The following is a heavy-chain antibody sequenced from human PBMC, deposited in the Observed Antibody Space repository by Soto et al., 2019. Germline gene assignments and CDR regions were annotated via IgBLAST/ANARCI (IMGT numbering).Heavy chain of an antibody. CDR2: IWYDGSNK. Sequence: GGSLRLSCAASGFTFSSYGMHWVRQAPGKGLEWVAVIWYDGSNKYCADSVKGRFTISRDNSKNTLYLQMNSLRAEDTAVYYCARDEDIVVVVADSGMDVWGQGTTVTVSS. CDR3: ARDEDIVVVVADSGMDV. CDR1: GFTFSSYG. D-gene: IGHD2-15*01. J-gene: IGHJ6*02. V-gene: IGHV3-33*01.